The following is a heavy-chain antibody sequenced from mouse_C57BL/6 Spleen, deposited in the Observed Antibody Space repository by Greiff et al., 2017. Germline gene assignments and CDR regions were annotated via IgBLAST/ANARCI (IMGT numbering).Heavy chain of an antibody. D-gene: IGHD2-1*01. CDR1: GYTFTSYG. Sequence: QVQLQQSGAELARPGASVKLSCKASGYTFTSYGISWVKQRTGQGLEWIGEIYPRSGNTYYNEKFKGKATLTADKSSSIASMELRCLTSEDSAVYFSARDYGNYGFAYGGQGTLVTVSA. V-gene: IGHV1-81*01. CDR3: ARDYGNYGFAY. CDR2: IYPRSGNT. J-gene: IGHJ3*01.